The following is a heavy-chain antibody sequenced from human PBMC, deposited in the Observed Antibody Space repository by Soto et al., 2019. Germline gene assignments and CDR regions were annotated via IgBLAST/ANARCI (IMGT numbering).Heavy chain of an antibody. V-gene: IGHV5-10-1*01. J-gene: IGHJ6*02. Sequence: PGESLKISGESSGYTFTSYWISWVRQMPGKGLEWMGRIDPSDSYTNYSPSFQGHVTISADKSISTAYLQWSSLKASDTAMYYCARPGNYDYYGMDVWGQGTTVTVSS. CDR1: GYTFTSYW. CDR2: IDPSDSYT. CDR3: ARPGNYDYYGMDV.